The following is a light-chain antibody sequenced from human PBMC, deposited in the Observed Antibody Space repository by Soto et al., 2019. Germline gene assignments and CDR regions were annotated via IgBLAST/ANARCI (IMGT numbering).Light chain of an antibody. CDR3: LQDYNYPLT. CDR1: QGIRND. V-gene: IGKV1-6*01. Sequence: AIQIASFPSSLSSAVEDRVTITCRASQGIRNDLGWYQQKPGKAPKLLIYAASSLQSGVPSRFSGSGSGTDFTLTISSLQPEDFATYYCLQDYNYPLTFGGGNKVDIK. CDR2: AAS. J-gene: IGKJ4*01.